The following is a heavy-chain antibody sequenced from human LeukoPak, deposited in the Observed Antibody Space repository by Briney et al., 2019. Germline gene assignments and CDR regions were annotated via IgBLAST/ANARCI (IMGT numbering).Heavy chain of an antibody. CDR2: IGISSGNT. V-gene: IGHV3-48*04. CDR1: GFTFSDYS. D-gene: IGHD1-1*01. CDR3: ARDYNYAFDN. Sequence: GGSLRLSCAASGFTFSDYSMNWVRQAPGKGLEWISYIGISSGNTKYADSVKGRFTISGDNAKSSLYLQMDSMRVEDTAVYYCARDYNYAFDNWGQGTLVTVSS. J-gene: IGHJ4*02.